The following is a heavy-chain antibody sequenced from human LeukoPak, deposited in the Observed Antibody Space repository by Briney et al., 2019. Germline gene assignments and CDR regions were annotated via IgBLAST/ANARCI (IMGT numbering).Heavy chain of an antibody. CDR3: ARDQTPFY. Sequence: SGGSLRLSCAASGFTFDDYTMHWVRQAPGTGLEWVSLISWNGVSTYYADSVKGRFTISRDNAKSSMWLQMNSLRDEDTAVYYCARDQTPFYWGQGSLVTVSS. V-gene: IGHV3-43*01. D-gene: IGHD2-15*01. CDR2: ISWNGVST. CDR1: GFTFDDYT. J-gene: IGHJ4*02.